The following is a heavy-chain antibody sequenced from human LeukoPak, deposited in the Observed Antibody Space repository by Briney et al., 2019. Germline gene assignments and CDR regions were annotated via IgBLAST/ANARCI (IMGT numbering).Heavy chain of an antibody. CDR2: FDPEDGET. CDR3: ARVIADIVVVVAALRTWFDP. Sequence: GASVKVSCKVSGYTLTQLSMHWVRQAPRKGLEWMGGFDPEDGETIYAQKFQGRVTMTRDTSISTAYMELSRLRSDDTAVYYCARVIADIVVVVAALRTWFDPWGQGTLVTVSS. CDR1: GYTLTQLS. D-gene: IGHD2-15*01. J-gene: IGHJ5*02. V-gene: IGHV1-24*01.